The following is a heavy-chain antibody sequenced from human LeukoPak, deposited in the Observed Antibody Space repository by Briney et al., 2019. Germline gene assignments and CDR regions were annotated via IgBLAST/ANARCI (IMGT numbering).Heavy chain of an antibody. V-gene: IGHV4-59*08. CDR1: GGSISSYY. D-gene: IGHD3-22*01. Sequence: SETLSLTCTVSGGSISSYYWSWIRQPPGKGLEWIGYIYYSGSTNYNPSLKSRVTISVDTSKNQFSLKLSSVTAADTAVYYCARLRYYYDSSGHSVFDYWGQGTQVTVSS. CDR3: ARLRYYYDSSGHSVFDY. CDR2: IYYSGST. J-gene: IGHJ4*02.